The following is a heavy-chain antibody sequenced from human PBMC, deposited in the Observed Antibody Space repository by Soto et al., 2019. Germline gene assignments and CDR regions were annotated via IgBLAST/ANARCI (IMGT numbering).Heavy chain of an antibody. CDR3: ARLNYYGSGSYSLGP. CDR2: IYYSGST. D-gene: IGHD3-10*01. V-gene: IGHV4-59*01. J-gene: IGHJ5*02. Sequence: SETQSLTCTVSGGSISYYYWSWIRQPPGKGLEWIGYIYYSGSTNYNPSLKSRVTISIDTSKYQFSLKLSSLTAADTAVYYCARLNYYGSGSYSLGPWGQGTLVTVSS. CDR1: GGSISYYY.